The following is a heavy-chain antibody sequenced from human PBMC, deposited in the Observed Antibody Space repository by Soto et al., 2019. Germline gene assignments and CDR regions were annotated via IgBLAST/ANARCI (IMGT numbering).Heavy chain of an antibody. Sequence: SVKVSCKTSGGTFNSYIITWVRQAPGQGLEWMGGIIPIFGSADYAQKLQGRVTITADNSKNTLYLQMNSLRAEDTVVYYCAKASSPGCGGDCRFDYWGQGTLVTVSS. D-gene: IGHD2-21*02. CDR2: IIPIFGSA. CDR1: GGTFNSYI. CDR3: AKASSPGCGGDCRFDY. V-gene: IGHV1-69*06. J-gene: IGHJ4*02.